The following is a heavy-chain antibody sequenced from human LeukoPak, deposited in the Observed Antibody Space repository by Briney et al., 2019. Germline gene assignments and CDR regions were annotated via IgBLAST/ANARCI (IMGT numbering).Heavy chain of an antibody. CDR2: INPSGGST. CDR1: GYTFTSYY. CDR3: ARDKGGSGWYEAWFDP. J-gene: IGHJ5*02. D-gene: IGHD6-19*01. Sequence: GASVKVSCKASGYTFTSYYMHWVRQAPGQGLEWMGIINPSGGSTGYAQKFQGRVTMTRDTSTSTVYMELSSLRSEDTAVYYCARDKGGSGWYEAWFDPWGQGTLVTVSS. V-gene: IGHV1-46*01.